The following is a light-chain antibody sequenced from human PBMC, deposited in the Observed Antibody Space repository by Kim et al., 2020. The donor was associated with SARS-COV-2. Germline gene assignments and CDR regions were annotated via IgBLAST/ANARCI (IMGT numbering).Light chain of an antibody. J-gene: IGLJ3*02. V-gene: IGLV4-69*02. Sequence: QPVLTQSPSASASLGASVKLTCTLNSGYSNYAVAWHQQQPEKGPRYLMKLNSYGSHSKGDGIPDRFSGSSSGAERYLTISSLQSEDEADYYCQTWLTGPWVFGGGTKLTVL. CDR1: SGYSNYA. CDR3: QTWLTGPWV. CDR2: LNSYGSH.